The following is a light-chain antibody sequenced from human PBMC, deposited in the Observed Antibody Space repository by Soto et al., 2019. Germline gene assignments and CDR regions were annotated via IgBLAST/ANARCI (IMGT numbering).Light chain of an antibody. CDR2: VAS. CDR1: QSVSSNY. Sequence: ELVLTQSPGTLSLSPGERATLSCRASQSVSSNYLAWYQQKPGQAPRLLIYVASSRATGIPDRFSGSGSGTDFTLTISRLEPEDFAVYYCQQYGGSPRFTFGGGTKVEIK. V-gene: IGKV3-20*01. J-gene: IGKJ4*01. CDR3: QQYGGSPRFT.